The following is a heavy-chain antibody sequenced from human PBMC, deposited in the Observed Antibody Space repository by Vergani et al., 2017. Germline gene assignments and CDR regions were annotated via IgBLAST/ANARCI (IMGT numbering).Heavy chain of an antibody. CDR2: IDWDDDK. CDR1: GFSLSTSGMC. J-gene: IGHJ3*02. V-gene: IGHV2-70*12. CDR3: ARIRFPCYYDSSGPKDAFDI. D-gene: IGHD3-22*01. Sequence: QITLKESGPTLVKPTQTLTLTCTFSGFSLSTSGMCVSWIRQPPGKALEWLALIDWDDDKYYSTSLKTRLTISKDTSKNQVVLTMTNMDPVDTATYYCARIRFPCYYDSSGPKDAFDIWGQGTMVTVSS.